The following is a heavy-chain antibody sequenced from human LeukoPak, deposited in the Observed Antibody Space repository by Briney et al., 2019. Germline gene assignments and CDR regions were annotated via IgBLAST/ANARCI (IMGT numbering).Heavy chain of an antibody. CDR1: GFTFSNYD. Sequence: GGSLRLSCAASGFTFSNYDMHWVRQAPGKGLEWVAFIRYDGSDKYYVDSVKGRFTISRDNSRNILYLQMDSLTAEDTAVYYCAKNRVGHNYADAFEIWGQGTMVRVCS. J-gene: IGHJ3*02. CDR3: AKNRVGHNYADAFEI. V-gene: IGHV3-30*02. CDR2: IRYDGSDK. D-gene: IGHD5-24*01.